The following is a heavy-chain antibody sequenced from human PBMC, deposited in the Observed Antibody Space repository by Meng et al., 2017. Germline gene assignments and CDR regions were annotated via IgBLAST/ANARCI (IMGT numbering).Heavy chain of an antibody. CDR3: ARSHSVTIVAFDY. Sequence: VRPQRRGHGLCNPSAALSLTCAFYCGSFSCYYWSWIRQPPGKGLEWIGEINHSGSTNYNPSLKSRVTMSLDTSKNQFSLRLSSVTAADTAVYYCARSHSVTIVAFDYWGQGTLVTVSS. CDR1: CGSFSCYY. CDR2: INHSGST. J-gene: IGHJ4*02. V-gene: IGHV4-34*01. D-gene: IGHD4-17*01.